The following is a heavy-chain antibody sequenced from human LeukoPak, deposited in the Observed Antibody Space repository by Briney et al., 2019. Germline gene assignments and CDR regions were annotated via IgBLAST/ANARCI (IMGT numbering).Heavy chain of an antibody. CDR3: AKGSLLWFGRDCFDY. D-gene: IGHD3-10*01. CDR2: ISSSSSTI. Sequence: GGSLRLSCAASGFTFSSYEMNWVRQAPGKGLEWVSYISSSSSTIYYADSVKGRFTISRDNAKNSLYLQMNSLRAEDTAVYYCAKGSLLWFGRDCFDYWGQGTLVTVSS. V-gene: IGHV3-48*03. J-gene: IGHJ4*02. CDR1: GFTFSSYE.